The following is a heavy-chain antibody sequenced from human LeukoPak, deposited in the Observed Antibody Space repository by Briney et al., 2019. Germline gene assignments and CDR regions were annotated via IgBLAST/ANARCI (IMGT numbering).Heavy chain of an antibody. J-gene: IGHJ4*02. Sequence: GASVKVSCKVSGGTFGNYAISWVRQAPGQGLEWLGGIIPIFGTANYAQKFQGRVAITADESTSTAYMELSSLRSEDTAVYYCARSYTSGWYDVKYCGQGTLVTVSS. CDR1: GGTFGNYA. CDR3: ARSYTSGWYDVKY. CDR2: IIPIFGTA. D-gene: IGHD6-19*01. V-gene: IGHV1-69*13.